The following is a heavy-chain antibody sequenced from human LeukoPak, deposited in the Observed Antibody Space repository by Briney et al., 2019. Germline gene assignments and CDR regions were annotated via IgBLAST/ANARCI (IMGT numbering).Heavy chain of an antibody. D-gene: IGHD2-15*01. CDR2: ISAYNGNT. J-gene: IGHJ6*02. Sequence: ASVKVSCKASGYTFTSYGISWVRQAPGQGLEWMGWISAYNGNTNYAQKLQGRVTMTTDTSTSTAYMELRSLRSDDTAVYYCARDGRYCSGGSCHPPYYYYGMDVWGQGTTVTVSS. CDR3: ARDGRYCSGGSCHPPYYYYGMDV. V-gene: IGHV1-18*01. CDR1: GYTFTSYG.